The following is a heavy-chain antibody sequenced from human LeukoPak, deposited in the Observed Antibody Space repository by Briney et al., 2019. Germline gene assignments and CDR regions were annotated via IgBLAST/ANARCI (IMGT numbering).Heavy chain of an antibody. CDR3: ARDHPTQYSGYSAFDI. CDR1: GYTFADYY. Sequence: ASVKVSCKTSGYTFADYYIHWVRQAPGHGLEWMGTIDPNGGSTSNAQKFQGRVTMTRDTSTTTAYMELSSLRSEDMAVYYCARDHPTQYSGYSAFDIWGQGTMVTVSS. CDR2: IDPNGGST. V-gene: IGHV1-46*01. J-gene: IGHJ3*02. D-gene: IGHD3-22*01.